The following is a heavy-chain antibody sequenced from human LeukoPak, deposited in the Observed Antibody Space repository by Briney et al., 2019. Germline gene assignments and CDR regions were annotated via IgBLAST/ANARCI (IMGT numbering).Heavy chain of an antibody. J-gene: IGHJ4*02. Sequence: GGSLSLSCAASGFTVSINYMTWARQAPGGGLEWVSIFYSGVKSNYADSVKGLFTITRDKSNKTLFLKMNSLRDEDTDVYYCATESRLSSSWFYPPAVWGQGTLVIVSS. CDR3: ATESRLSSSWFYPPAV. CDR2: FYSGVKS. CDR1: GFTVSINY. D-gene: IGHD6-13*01. V-gene: IGHV3-53*01.